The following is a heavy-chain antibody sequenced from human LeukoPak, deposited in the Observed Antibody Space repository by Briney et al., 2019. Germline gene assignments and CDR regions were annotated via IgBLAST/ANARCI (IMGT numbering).Heavy chain of an antibody. CDR1: GYSFTSYW. CDR3: ARLGLYCSGGSCYGGHNWFDP. Sequence: PGESLKISCRGSGYSFTSYWIGWWRQMPGKGLEWMGIIYPGDCDTRYSPFFQGQVTISADKSISTACLQWSSLKASAPAMYYCARLGLYCSGGSCYGGHNWFDPWGQGTLVPVSS. CDR2: IYPGDCDT. J-gene: IGHJ5*02. D-gene: IGHD2-15*01. V-gene: IGHV5-51*01.